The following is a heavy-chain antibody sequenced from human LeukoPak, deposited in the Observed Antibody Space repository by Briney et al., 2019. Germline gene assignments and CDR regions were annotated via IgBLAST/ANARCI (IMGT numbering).Heavy chain of an antibody. CDR2: IKRRSDGGTT. D-gene: IGHD3-22*01. Sequence: GGSLRLSCAASGFTFSNAWMSRVRQAPGKGLEGIGRIKRRSDGGTTDYAAPVRGRFTISRDDSKNTLYLQINSLKTEDTAVYYCTTVGLSGYYDSRGYYYFDYWGQGTLVTVSS. J-gene: IGHJ4*02. CDR3: TTVGLSGYYDSRGYYYFDY. CDR1: GFTFSNAW. V-gene: IGHV3-15*01.